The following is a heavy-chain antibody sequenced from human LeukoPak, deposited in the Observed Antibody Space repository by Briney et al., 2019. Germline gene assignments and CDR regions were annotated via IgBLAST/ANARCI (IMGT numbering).Heavy chain of an antibody. J-gene: IGHJ5*02. CDR3: ARGGTASFDP. CDR2: INNDGSDT. CDR1: GFTFSSYD. Sequence: PGGSLRLSCAASGFTFSSYDMHWVRQAPGKGLVWVSRINNDGSDTTYADSVKGRFTISRDNAKNMLYLQMNSLRAEDTAVYYCARGGTASFDPWGQGTLVTVSS. D-gene: IGHD1-1*01. V-gene: IGHV3-74*01.